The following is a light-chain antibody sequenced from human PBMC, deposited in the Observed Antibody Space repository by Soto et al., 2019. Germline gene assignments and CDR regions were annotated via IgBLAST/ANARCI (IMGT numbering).Light chain of an antibody. V-gene: IGKV3-15*01. CDR1: QSVSNN. CDR3: QQYNNWWT. J-gene: IGKJ1*01. Sequence: EIVMTQSPATLSVSPGERATLSCRASQSVSNNLAWYQKKPGQAPMLLIYGASTRATGIPARFSGGGSGTEFTLTISSLQSEDFAVYYCQQYNNWWTFGQGTRVEI. CDR2: GAS.